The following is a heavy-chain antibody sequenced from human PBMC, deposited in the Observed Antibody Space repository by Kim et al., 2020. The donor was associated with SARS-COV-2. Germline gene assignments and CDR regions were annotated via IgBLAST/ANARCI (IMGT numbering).Heavy chain of an antibody. CDR3: AKDISSTWYYFDY. V-gene: IGHV3-23*01. J-gene: IGHJ4*02. Sequence: GGSLRLSCAVSGFTFINYAMTWVRQAPGEGLEWVSTVRGSGTNTYYADSVKGRFTISRDNSKNMLYLQMNSLRVEDTAIYYCAKDISSTWYYFDYWGQGTLVTVSS. CDR1: GFTFINYA. D-gene: IGHD6-13*01. CDR2: VRGSGTNT.